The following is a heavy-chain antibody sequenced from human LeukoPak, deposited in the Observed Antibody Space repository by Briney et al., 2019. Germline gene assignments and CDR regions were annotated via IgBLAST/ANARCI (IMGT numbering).Heavy chain of an antibody. CDR1: GYTFTSYD. CDR2: MNPNSGNT. J-gene: IGHJ4*02. Sequence: GASVKVSCKASGYTFTSYDIDWVRQATGQGLEWMGWMNPNSGNTGYAQKFQGRVTMTRNTSISTAYMELSSLRSEDTAVYYCASQPPPYSSRAFDYWGQGTLVTVSS. D-gene: IGHD6-13*01. V-gene: IGHV1-8*01. CDR3: ASQPPPYSSRAFDY.